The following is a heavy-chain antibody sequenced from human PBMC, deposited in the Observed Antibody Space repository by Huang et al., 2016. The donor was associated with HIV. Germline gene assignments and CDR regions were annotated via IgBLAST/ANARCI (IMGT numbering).Heavy chain of an antibody. V-gene: IGHV1-69*11. D-gene: IGHD4-4*01. CDR2: VVPVVESP. J-gene: IGHJ4*02. CDR1: GGPFRSYS. Sequence: QVQLLQSGAEVKKPGSSVKVSCKASGGPFRSYSIAWVRQAPGQGREWMASVVPVVESPNYTQKLKGRGRVTADESTSTVYMELRYRRPDDTAVYCCARGSLEYSVSSSLDYWGQGTHVTVSS. CDR3: ARGSLEYSVSSSLDY.